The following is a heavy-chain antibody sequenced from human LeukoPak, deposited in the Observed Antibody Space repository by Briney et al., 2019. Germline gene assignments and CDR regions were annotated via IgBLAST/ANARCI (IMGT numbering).Heavy chain of an antibody. Sequence: PSETLSLTCAVYGESFKDYYWNWLRQPPGKGLEWIGEINHSGSSNYNPTLRSRVTISVDTSKNQFSLTLSSVTAADTAVYYCARSGTYQHSSSYDYWGQGTLVTVSS. CDR3: ARSGTYQHSSSYDY. D-gene: IGHD6-13*01. CDR2: INHSGSS. V-gene: IGHV4-34*01. J-gene: IGHJ4*02. CDR1: GESFKDYY.